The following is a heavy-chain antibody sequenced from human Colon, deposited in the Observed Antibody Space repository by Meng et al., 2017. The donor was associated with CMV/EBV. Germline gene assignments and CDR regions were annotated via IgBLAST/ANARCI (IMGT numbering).Heavy chain of an antibody. Sequence: SETLSLTCTVSGYSISSGYYWGWIRQPPGKGLEWIVSIYHSGSTYYNPSLKSRVTISVDTSKNQFSLKLSSVTAADTAVYYCARTVRSRDYYYGMDVWGQGTTVTVSS. CDR2: IYHSGST. V-gene: IGHV4-38-2*02. CDR1: GYSISSGYY. D-gene: IGHD3-10*01. CDR3: ARTVRSRDYYYGMDV. J-gene: IGHJ6*02.